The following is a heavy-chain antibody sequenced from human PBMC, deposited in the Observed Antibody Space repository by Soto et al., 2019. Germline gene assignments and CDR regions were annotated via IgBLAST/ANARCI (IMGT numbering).Heavy chain of an antibody. D-gene: IGHD3-3*01. Sequence: GESLKISCKGSVYSFTSYWISWVRQMPGKGLEWMGRIDPSDSYTNYSPSFQGHVTISADKSISTAYLQWSSLKASDTAMYYCATLTTVFGVVIIPPFDSWGQGTLVTVSS. CDR2: IDPSDSYT. V-gene: IGHV5-10-1*01. CDR3: ATLTTVFGVVIIPPFDS. J-gene: IGHJ4*02. CDR1: VYSFTSYW.